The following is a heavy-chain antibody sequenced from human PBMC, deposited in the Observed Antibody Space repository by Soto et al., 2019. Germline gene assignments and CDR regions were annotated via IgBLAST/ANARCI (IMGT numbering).Heavy chain of an antibody. D-gene: IGHD3-9*01. CDR1: GGSISSSSYY. J-gene: IGHJ6*03. V-gene: IGHV4-39*01. CDR2: IYYSGST. CDR3: ARHLFRYYDILTGYLNPYYYYYMDV. Sequence: SETLSLTCPVSGGSISSSSYYWGWIRQPPGKGLEWIGSIYYSGSTYYNPSLKSRVTISVDTSKNQFSLKLSSVTAADTAVYYCARHLFRYYDILTGYLNPYYYYYMDVWGKGTTVTVSS.